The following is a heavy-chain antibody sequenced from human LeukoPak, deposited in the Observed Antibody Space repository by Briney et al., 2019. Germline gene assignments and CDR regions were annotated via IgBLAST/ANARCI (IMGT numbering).Heavy chain of an antibody. Sequence: SETLSLTCTVSGGSISSSSYYWGWIRQPPGKGLEWIGSIYYSGSTYYNPSLKSRVTISVDTSKNQFSLKLSSVTAADTAVYYCASIIAVAGTGGYWGQGTLVTVSS. CDR3: ASIIAVAGTGGY. CDR2: IYYSGST. D-gene: IGHD6-19*01. CDR1: GGSISSSSYY. J-gene: IGHJ4*02. V-gene: IGHV4-39*07.